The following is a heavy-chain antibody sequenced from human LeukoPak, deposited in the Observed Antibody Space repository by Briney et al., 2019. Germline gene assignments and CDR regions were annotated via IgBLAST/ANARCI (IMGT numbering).Heavy chain of an antibody. CDR3: ARISWQVGSY. CDR2: TYYRSKWHH. J-gene: IGHJ4*02. V-gene: IGHV6-1*01. Sequence: SLTLSLTYAISGGSVSSNRAAWHWMGQSPSRGLEWLGWTYYRSKWHHDHAVSLKSRIIINLDTSKNQFSLQLNPVTPEDTAVYYCARISWQVGSYWGQGTLGNVSS. D-gene: IGHD3-10*01. CDR1: GGSVSSNRAA.